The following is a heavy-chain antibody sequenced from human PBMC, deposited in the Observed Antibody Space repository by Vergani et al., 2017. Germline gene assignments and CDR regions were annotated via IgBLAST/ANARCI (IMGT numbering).Heavy chain of an antibody. J-gene: IGHJ4*02. D-gene: IGHD2/OR15-2a*01. CDR2: IWDDGSKK. V-gene: IGHV3-33*01. Sequence: QVQLVESGGVVVQPGTSLRLSCAASGFIFKNHGMQLVRQAPGKGLEWVALIWDDGSKKNYGDSMKGRFTISRDNSKDTLYLEMNSLRGEDSAVYYCVRHSWFRSCKSVNSSSWDYWGQGTPVTVSS. CDR3: VRHSWFRSCKSVNSSSWDY. CDR1: GFIFKNHG.